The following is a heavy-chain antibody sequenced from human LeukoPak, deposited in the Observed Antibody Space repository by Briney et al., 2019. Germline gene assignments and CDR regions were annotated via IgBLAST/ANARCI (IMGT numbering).Heavy chain of an antibody. CDR3: AGEGCGCGSWKSRSPFGYFDY. CDR1: GLTFSNYW. Sequence: GGSLRLSCAVSGLTFSNYWMHWVRQARGKGLEWVSYISSSSSTIYYADSVEGRFTISRDNSKNTLYLQMNSLRAEDTAVYYCAGEGCGCGSWKSRSPFGYFDYWGQGTLVTVS. CDR2: ISSSSSTI. J-gene: IGHJ4*02. D-gene: IGHD2-15*01. V-gene: IGHV3-48*01.